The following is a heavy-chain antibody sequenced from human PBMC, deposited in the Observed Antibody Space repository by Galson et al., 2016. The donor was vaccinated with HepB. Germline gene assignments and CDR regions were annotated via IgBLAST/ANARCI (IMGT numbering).Heavy chain of an antibody. Sequence: SLRLSCAASGFTFSDFGMHWVRQAPGKGLEWVSSISSSSYIYYADSVKGRFTISRDNAKNSLYLQMNSLRAEDTAVYYCARGDIVGAIFDYWGQGTLVTVSS. D-gene: IGHD1-26*01. J-gene: IGHJ4*02. V-gene: IGHV3-69-1*01. CDR2: ISSSSYI. CDR1: GFTFSDFG. CDR3: ARGDIVGAIFDY.